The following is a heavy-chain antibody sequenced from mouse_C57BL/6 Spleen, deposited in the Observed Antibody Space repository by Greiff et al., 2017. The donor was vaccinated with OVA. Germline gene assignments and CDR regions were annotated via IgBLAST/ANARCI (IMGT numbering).Heavy chain of an antibody. J-gene: IGHJ2*01. Sequence: EVQRVESGGGLVKPGGSLKLSCAASGFTFSSYAMSWVRQTPEKRLEWVATISDGGSYTYYPDNVKGRFTISRDNAKNNLYLQMSHLKSEDTAMYYCARDQGYYGSSYDYFDYWGQGTTLTVSS. D-gene: IGHD1-1*01. CDR3: ARDQGYYGSSYDYFDY. CDR1: GFTFSSYA. CDR2: ISDGGSYT. V-gene: IGHV5-4*01.